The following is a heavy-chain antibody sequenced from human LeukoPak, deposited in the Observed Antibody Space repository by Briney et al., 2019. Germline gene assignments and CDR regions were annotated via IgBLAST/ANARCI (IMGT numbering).Heavy chain of an antibody. CDR1: GFSFSHYY. Sequence: GGSLRLSCAGSGFSFSHYYMNWVRQAPGKGVEWGSLIRDTGETFYSDSVKGRFTISRDNSKNTMYLQMNRLRVEDTAVYFCARDRAVTQVWVEFDSWGQGTLVTVSS. J-gene: IGHJ5*01. CDR3: ARDRAVTQVWVEFDS. V-gene: IGHV3-66*03. CDR2: IRDTGET. D-gene: IGHD3-16*01.